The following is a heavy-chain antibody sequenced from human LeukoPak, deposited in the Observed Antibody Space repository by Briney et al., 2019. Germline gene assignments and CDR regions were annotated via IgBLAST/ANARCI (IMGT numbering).Heavy chain of an antibody. CDR1: GYTFTGYY. Sequence: ASVKVSCKASGYTFTGYYMHWVRQAPGQGLEWMRWINPNSGGTNYAQKFQGWVTMTRDTSISTAYMELSRLRSDDTAVYYCARARTTGYYLDAFDIWGRGTMVTVSS. J-gene: IGHJ3*02. CDR3: ARARTTGYYLDAFDI. CDR2: INPNSGGT. V-gene: IGHV1-2*04. D-gene: IGHD3-9*01.